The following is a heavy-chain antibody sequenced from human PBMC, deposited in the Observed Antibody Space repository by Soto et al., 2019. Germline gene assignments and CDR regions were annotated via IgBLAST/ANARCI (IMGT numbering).Heavy chain of an antibody. V-gene: IGHV1-18*01. J-gene: IGHJ6*02. D-gene: IGHD2-2*01. CDR1: GYTFTNCG. CDR2: IRAYNGKT. Sequence: QVQLVQSGAEVKKPGASVKVAFKACGYTFTNCGISWVRQARGRGLEWMGWIRAYNGKTNYAQKLQGRVTMTTDTSTSTAYMELRSLRSDDTAVYYCARVGDCSSTSCRYYYYYGMDVWGQGTTVTVSS. CDR3: ARVGDCSSTSCRYYYYYGMDV.